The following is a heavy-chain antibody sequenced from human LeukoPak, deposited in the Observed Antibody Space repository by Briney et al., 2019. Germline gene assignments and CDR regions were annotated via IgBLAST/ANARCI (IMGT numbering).Heavy chain of an antibody. CDR2: ISSSSSYI. CDR3: AILPRVATTYYYYYGMDV. V-gene: IGHV3-21*01. J-gene: IGHJ6*02. Sequence: PGGSLRLSCAASGFTFSSYAMSWVRQAPGKGLEWVSSISSSSSYIYYADSVKGRFTISRDNAKNSLYLQMNSLRAEDTAVYYCAILPRVATTYYYYYGMDVWGQGTTVTVSS. D-gene: IGHD5-12*01. CDR1: GFTFSSYA.